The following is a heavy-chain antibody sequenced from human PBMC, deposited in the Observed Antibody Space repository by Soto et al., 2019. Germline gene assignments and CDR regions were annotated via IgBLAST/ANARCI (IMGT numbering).Heavy chain of an antibody. V-gene: IGHV4-31*03. Sequence: QVQLQESGPGLVKPSQTLSLTCTVSGGSISSGGYYWSWIRQHPGKGLEWIGYIYYSGGTYFNPSLKSRVTISVDTSKNQFSLKLGSVTAADPAVYYCAGASYYYDSSGSVAFDIWGQGTMVTVSS. CDR3: AGASYYYDSSGSVAFDI. D-gene: IGHD3-22*01. CDR2: IYYSGGT. J-gene: IGHJ3*02. CDR1: GGSISSGGYY.